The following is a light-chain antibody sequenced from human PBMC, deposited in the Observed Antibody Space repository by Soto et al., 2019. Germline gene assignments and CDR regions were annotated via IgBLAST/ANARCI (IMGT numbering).Light chain of an antibody. J-gene: IGKJ4*01. CDR1: QSISSW. CDR2: DAS. CDR3: QQYNSYLLT. Sequence: DIQMTQSPSTLSASVGDRVTITCRASQSISSWLAWYQQKPGKAPKLLIYDASSLESGVPSRFSGSGPGTEFTLTISSLQSDDFATYYCQQYNSYLLTFGGGTKVEIK. V-gene: IGKV1-5*01.